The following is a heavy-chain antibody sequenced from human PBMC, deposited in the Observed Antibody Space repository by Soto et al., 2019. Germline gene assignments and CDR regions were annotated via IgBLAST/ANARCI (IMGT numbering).Heavy chain of an antibody. CDR3: ARGMYYDFWSGYYIRKPYYYYYGMDV. J-gene: IGHJ6*02. D-gene: IGHD3-3*01. V-gene: IGHV5-51*01. CDR1: GYSFTSYW. CDR2: IYPGDSDT. Sequence: PGESLKISCKGSGYSFTSYWLGWVRQMPGTGLEWMGIIYPGDSDTRYSPSFQGQVTISADKSISTAYLQWSSLKASDTAMYYCARGMYYDFWSGYYIRKPYYYYYGMDVWGQGTTVTVSS.